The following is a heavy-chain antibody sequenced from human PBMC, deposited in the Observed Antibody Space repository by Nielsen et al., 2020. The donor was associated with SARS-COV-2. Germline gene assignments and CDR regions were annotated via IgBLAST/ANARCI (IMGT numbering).Heavy chain of an antibody. CDR1: GFTFSNYN. CDR3: TTIQWLLPH. D-gene: IGHD6-19*01. V-gene: IGHV3-21*03. Sequence: GGSLRLSCAASGFTFSNYNMNWVRQAPGKGLEWVASVSSSSAYIFYADSVKGRFTVSRDNARDSLSLQMNSLKTEDTAVYYCTTIQWLLPHWGQGTLVTVSS. CDR2: VSSSSAYI. J-gene: IGHJ4*02.